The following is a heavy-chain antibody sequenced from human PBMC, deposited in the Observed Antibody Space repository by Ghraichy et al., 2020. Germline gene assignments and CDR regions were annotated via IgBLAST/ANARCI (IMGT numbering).Heavy chain of an antibody. V-gene: IGHV1-45*02. CDR1: GYTFTYRY. CDR3: AITPVCDSCFNWFDP. D-gene: IGHD2-15*01. J-gene: IGHJ5*02. CDR2: ITPFNGNT. Sequence: SVKVSCKASGYTFTYRYLHWVRQAPGQALEWMGWITPFNGNTNYAQKFQDRVTITRDRSMSTAYMELSSLRSEDTAMYYCAITPVCDSCFNWFDPWGQGTLVTVSS.